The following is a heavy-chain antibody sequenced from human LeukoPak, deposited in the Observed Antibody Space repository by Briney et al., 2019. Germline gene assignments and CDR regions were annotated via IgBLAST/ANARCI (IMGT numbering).Heavy chain of an antibody. Sequence: GGSLRLSCAASGFTGSHSYVSWVRQAPGKGLEWVSAIHTSGDTCYADSVKGRFTISRDTSKNTLYLQINSLRVEDTAVYYCIVFGDSNHWGQGTLVTVSS. CDR2: IHTSGDT. CDR1: GFTGSHSY. CDR3: IVFGDSNH. J-gene: IGHJ5*02. D-gene: IGHD4-17*01. V-gene: IGHV3-53*01.